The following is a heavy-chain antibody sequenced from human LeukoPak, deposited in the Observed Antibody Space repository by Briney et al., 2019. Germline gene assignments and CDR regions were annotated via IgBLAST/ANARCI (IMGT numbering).Heavy chain of an antibody. CDR2: IRYRGSNE. J-gene: IGHJ4*02. V-gene: IGHV3-30*02. Sequence: GGSLRLSCAASGFTFSSYGMHWVRQAPGKGLEWVAFIRYRGSNEYYADSVKGRFTISRDNSKNTLYLQMNSLRTEDTAVYYCAKDYKNDWLYYFDHWGQGTLVTVSS. D-gene: IGHD3-9*01. CDR1: GFTFSSYG. CDR3: AKDYKNDWLYYFDH.